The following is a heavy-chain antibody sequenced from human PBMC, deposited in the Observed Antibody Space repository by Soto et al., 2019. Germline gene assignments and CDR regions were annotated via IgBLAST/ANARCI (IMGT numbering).Heavy chain of an antibody. D-gene: IGHD3-22*01. CDR2: ISAYNGNT. V-gene: IGHV1-18*04. CDR3: ARDRGYYDSSGFGAFDI. J-gene: IGHJ3*02. CDR1: GYTFTSYG. Sequence: ASVKVSWKASGYTFTSYGISWVRQAPGQGLEWMGWISAYNGNTNYAQKLQGRVTMTTDTSTSTAYMELRSLRSDDTAVYYCARDRGYYDSSGFGAFDIWGQGTMVTVSS.